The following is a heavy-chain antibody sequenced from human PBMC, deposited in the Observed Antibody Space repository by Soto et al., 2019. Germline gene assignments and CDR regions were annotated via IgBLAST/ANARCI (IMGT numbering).Heavy chain of an antibody. J-gene: IGHJ1*01. V-gene: IGHV3-23*01. CDR3: AKIPGVAPAAEYFQH. CDR1: GFTFSSYA. CDR2: ISGSGGST. Sequence: EVQLLESGGGLVQSGGSLRLSCAASGFTFSSYAMSWVRQAPGKGLEWVSAISGSGGSTYYADSVKGRFTISRDNSKNTLYLQMNSLRAEDTAVYYCAKIPGVAPAAEYFQHWGQGTLVTVSS. D-gene: IGHD2-15*01.